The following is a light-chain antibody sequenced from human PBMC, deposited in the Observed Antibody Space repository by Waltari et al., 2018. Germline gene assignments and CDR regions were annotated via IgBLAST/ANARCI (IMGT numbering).Light chain of an antibody. Sequence: QSALTQPASVSGSPGQSITISCTGTSSDIGAYHYVSWYQQFPGKAPKLIIYDVSKRPVGVSNRFSGSKSGDSASLTISGLQVDDEAHYHCASYTSGSTHVAFGGGTQVTVL. CDR3: ASYTSGSTHVA. CDR1: SSDIGAYHY. J-gene: IGLJ2*01. V-gene: IGLV2-14*01. CDR2: DVS.